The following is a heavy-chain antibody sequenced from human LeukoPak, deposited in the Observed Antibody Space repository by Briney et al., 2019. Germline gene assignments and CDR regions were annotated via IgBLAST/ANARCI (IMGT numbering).Heavy chain of an antibody. D-gene: IGHD3-3*01. CDR2: IYYSGST. Sequence: PSETLSLTCTVSGGSISSGDYYWSWIRQPPGKGLEWIGYIYYSGSTYYNPSLKSRVTISVDTSKNQFSLKLSSVTAADTAVYYCARDYDFLSGSMGQLASMDVWGQGTTVTVSS. J-gene: IGHJ6*02. V-gene: IGHV4-30-4*01. CDR3: ARDYDFLSGSMGQLASMDV. CDR1: GGSISSGDYY.